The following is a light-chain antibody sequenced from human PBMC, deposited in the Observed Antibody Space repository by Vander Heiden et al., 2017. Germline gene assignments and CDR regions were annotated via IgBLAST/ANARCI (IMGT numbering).Light chain of an antibody. V-gene: IGLV2-14*03. Sequence: QSALTQPSSVSGSHRQSIPISCTGTSSEVGGYNYVSWYQQHPGKAPKLMIYDVSVRPSGVSNRFSGSKSGNTASLTISGLQAEDEADYYCSSYTTSSTLVFGGGTKLTVL. CDR3: SSYTTSSTLV. J-gene: IGLJ2*01. CDR1: SSEVGGYNY. CDR2: DVS.